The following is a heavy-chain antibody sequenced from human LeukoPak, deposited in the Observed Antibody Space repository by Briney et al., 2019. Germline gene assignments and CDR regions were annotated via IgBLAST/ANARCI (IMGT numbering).Heavy chain of an antibody. CDR1: GYTFSNYG. Sequence: GASVKVSCKASGYTFSNYGISWERQAPGQGLEWVGWIRGDNGNTNYAQKLQGRVTMTTDTSTSTAYMELRSLGSDETAVYYWARVDLLTGYYFFDYWGQGTLVTVSS. D-gene: IGHD3-9*01. CDR2: IRGDNGNT. CDR3: ARVDLLTGYYFFDY. V-gene: IGHV1-18*01. J-gene: IGHJ4*02.